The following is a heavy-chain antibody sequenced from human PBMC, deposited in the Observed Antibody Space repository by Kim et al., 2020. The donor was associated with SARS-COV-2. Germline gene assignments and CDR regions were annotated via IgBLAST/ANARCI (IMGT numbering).Heavy chain of an antibody. CDR3: ARESQGAVAGIIFDY. Sequence: SETLSLTCTVSGGSISSYYWSWIRQPPGKGLEWIGYIYYSGRTNYNPSLKSRVTISVDTSKNQFSLKLSSVTAADTAVYYCARESQGAVAGIIFDYWGQGTLVTVSS. CDR1: GGSISSYY. D-gene: IGHD6-19*01. V-gene: IGHV4-59*01. CDR2: IYYSGRT. J-gene: IGHJ4*02.